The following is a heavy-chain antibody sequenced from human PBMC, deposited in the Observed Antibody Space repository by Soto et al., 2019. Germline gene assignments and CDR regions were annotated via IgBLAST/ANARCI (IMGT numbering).Heavy chain of an antibody. CDR2: IYYSGST. CDR1: GGSISSGGYY. J-gene: IGHJ4*02. V-gene: IGHV4-31*03. CDR3: SRGGARIAVAGPILYFHY. D-gene: IGHD6-19*01. Sequence: SETLSLTCTVSGGSISSGGYYWSWIRQHPGKGLEWIGYIYYSGSTYYNPPLKSRVSISVDTSKNQFSLKLSSVTAADTAVYYCSRGGARIAVAGPILYFHYWCKGTLVTVSS.